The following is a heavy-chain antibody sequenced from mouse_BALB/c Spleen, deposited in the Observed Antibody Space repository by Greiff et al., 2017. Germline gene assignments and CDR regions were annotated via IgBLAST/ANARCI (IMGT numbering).Heavy chain of an antibody. V-gene: IGHV5-6-5*01. Sequence: EVMLVESGGGLVKPGGSLKLSCAASGFTFSSYAMSWVRQTPEKRLEWVASISSGGSTYYPDSVKGRFTISRDNARNILYLQMSSLRSEDTAMYYCARTDYYAPMDYWGQGTSVTVSS. D-gene: IGHD1-1*01. CDR3: ARTDYYAPMDY. CDR1: GFTFSSYA. CDR2: ISSGGST. J-gene: IGHJ4*01.